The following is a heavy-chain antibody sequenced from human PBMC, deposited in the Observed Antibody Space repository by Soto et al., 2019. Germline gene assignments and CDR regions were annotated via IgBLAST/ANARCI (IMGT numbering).Heavy chain of an antibody. D-gene: IGHD1-26*01. CDR2: IVDSGSST. CDR3: AKRALGAHDY. Sequence: EVQLLESGGGLVQPGGSLRLSCAASGFTLSSHAMSWVRQAPGKGLEWVSGIVDSGSSTYYADSVKGRFTISSDNSKNTLSLQMNSLRADDTAIYYCAKRALGAHDYWGQGTLVTVSS. V-gene: IGHV3-23*01. J-gene: IGHJ4*02. CDR1: GFTLSSHA.